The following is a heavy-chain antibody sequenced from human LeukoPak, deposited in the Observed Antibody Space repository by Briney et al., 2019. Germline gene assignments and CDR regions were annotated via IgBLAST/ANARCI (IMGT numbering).Heavy chain of an antibody. Sequence: ASVKVSCKASGGTLSSYAISWVRQAPGQGLEWMGRIIPILGIANYAQKFQGRVTITADKSPSTAYMELSSLRSEDTAVYYCAREAAMVISPYNWFDPWGQGTLVTVSS. CDR3: AREAAMVISPYNWFDP. CDR1: GGTLSSYA. CDR2: IIPILGIA. V-gene: IGHV1-69*04. D-gene: IGHD5-18*01. J-gene: IGHJ5*02.